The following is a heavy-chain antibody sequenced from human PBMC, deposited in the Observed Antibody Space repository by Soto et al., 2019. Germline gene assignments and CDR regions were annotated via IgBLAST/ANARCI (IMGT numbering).Heavy chain of an antibody. V-gene: IGHV3-15*07. CDR1: GVTFSNAW. CDR2: IKSKSDGGTT. J-gene: IGHJ5*02. Sequence: EVQLVESGGGLVKPGGSLRLSCAASGVTFSNAWMNWVRQAPGKGLEWVGRIKSKSDGGTTEYAAPVKGRFTISRDDSKNTLYLQMNSLRAEDTAVYYCAKDLHCSDGACHNYFDPWGQGTLVTVSS. D-gene: IGHD2-15*01. CDR3: AKDLHCSDGACHNYFDP.